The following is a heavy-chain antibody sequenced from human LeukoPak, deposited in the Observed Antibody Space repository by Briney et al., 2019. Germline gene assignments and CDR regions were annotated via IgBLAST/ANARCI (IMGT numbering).Heavy chain of an antibody. CDR2: ISYDGSNK. D-gene: IGHD3-3*01. Sequence: GGSLRLSCAASGFTFSSYAMHWVRQAPGKGLEGVAVISYDGSNKYYADSVKGRFTISRDNSKNTLYLQMNSLRAEDTAVYYCARGRYRTYDFWSGYLDYWGQGTLVTVSS. CDR3: ARGRYRTYDFWSGYLDY. CDR1: GFTFSSYA. J-gene: IGHJ4*02. V-gene: IGHV3-30-3*01.